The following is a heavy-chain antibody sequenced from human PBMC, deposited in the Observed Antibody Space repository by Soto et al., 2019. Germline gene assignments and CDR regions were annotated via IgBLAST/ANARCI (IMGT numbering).Heavy chain of an antibody. CDR3: ARPNPVDTAMVNLNYYYGMDV. J-gene: IGHJ6*02. D-gene: IGHD5-18*01. CDR1: GYSFTSYW. V-gene: IGHV5-51*01. Sequence: PGESLKISCKGSGYSFTSYWIGWVRQMPGKGLEWMGIIYPGDSDTRYSPSFQGQVTISADKSISTAYLQWSSLKASDTAMYYCARPNPVDTAMVNLNYYYGMDVWGQGTTVTVS. CDR2: IYPGDSDT.